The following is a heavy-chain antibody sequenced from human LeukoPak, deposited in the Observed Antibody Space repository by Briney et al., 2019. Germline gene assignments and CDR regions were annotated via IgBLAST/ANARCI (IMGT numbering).Heavy chain of an antibody. CDR3: ARANYYDSSGPGWY. Sequence: PRRSLRLSCAASGFTFSSYAMAWFRQAPGKALKWVALITFDRSKTYYVDSVKGRFTISRNNSKNTLYLQMSSLRPEETAVYDCARANYYDSSGPGWYWGQGPLVMVSS. D-gene: IGHD3-22*01. V-gene: IGHV3-30*03. CDR2: ITFDRSKT. CDR1: GFTFSSYA. J-gene: IGHJ4*02.